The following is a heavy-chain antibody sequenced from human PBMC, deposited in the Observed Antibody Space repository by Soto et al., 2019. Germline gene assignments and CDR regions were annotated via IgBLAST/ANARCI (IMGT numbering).Heavy chain of an antibody. Sequence: QVQLQESGPGLVKPSETLSLTCTVSGGSVSSGSYYWSWIRQPPGKGLEWIGYIYYSGSTNYNPSLKSRVTISVDTSKNQFSRKLSSVTAADTAVYYCASEIVDTYYYYGMDVWGQGTTVTVSS. CDR3: ASEIVDTYYYYGMDV. V-gene: IGHV4-61*01. J-gene: IGHJ6*02. CDR1: GGSVSSGSYY. CDR2: IYYSGST. D-gene: IGHD3-22*01.